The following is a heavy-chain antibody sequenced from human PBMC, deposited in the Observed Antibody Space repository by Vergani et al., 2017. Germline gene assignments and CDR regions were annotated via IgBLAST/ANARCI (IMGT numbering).Heavy chain of an antibody. CDR3: AKDLKSLDYGMDV. Sequence: QVLLVESGGGVVQPGRSLRLSCAASGFSFSSYAMHWVRQAPGKGLEWVAVISYDGSNKYYADSVKGRFTISRDNSKNTLYLQMSSLRAEDTAVYYCAKDLKSLDYGMDVWGQGTTVTVSS. CDR2: ISYDGSNK. V-gene: IGHV3-30*18. J-gene: IGHJ6*02. CDR1: GFSFSSYA.